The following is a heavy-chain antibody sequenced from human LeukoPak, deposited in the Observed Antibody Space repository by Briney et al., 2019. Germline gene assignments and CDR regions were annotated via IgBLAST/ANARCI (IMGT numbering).Heavy chain of an antibody. Sequence: SETLSFTCAVYGGSFSGYYWSWIRQPPGKGLEWIGSIYHSGSTYYNPSLKSRVTISVDTSKNQFSLKLSSVTAADTAVYYCARHSGDSSGYYGVFYWGQGTLVTVSS. CDR3: ARHSGDSSGYYGVFY. D-gene: IGHD3-22*01. CDR1: GGSFSGYY. J-gene: IGHJ4*02. CDR2: IYHSGST. V-gene: IGHV4-34*01.